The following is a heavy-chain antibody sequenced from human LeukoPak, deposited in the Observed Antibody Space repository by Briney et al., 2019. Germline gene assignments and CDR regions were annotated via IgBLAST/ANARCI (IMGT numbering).Heavy chain of an antibody. V-gene: IGHV5-10-1*04. Sequence: GESLKISCKGSGYSFTNYWISWVRQMPGKGLEWMGRVDPSDSYISYGPSFQGQVTISADKSISTAYLQWSSLKASDTAMYYCARHPSYTSGWPLDYWGQGILVTVSS. CDR1: GYSFTNYW. CDR2: VDPSDSYI. CDR3: ARHPSYTSGWPLDY. D-gene: IGHD6-19*01. J-gene: IGHJ4*02.